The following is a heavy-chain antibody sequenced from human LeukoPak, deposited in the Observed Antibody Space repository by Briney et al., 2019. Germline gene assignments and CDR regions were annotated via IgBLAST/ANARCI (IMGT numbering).Heavy chain of an antibody. Sequence: GGSLRLSCAVSGFTFSGFWMIWSRQAPGKGLEWVASINSDGSEGYYADVVKGRFTISRDNAKNSLYLQINSLRAEDTAVYYCARSSYSSSSSVWGQGTMVTVSS. CDR1: GFTFSGFW. CDR2: INSDGSEG. D-gene: IGHD6-6*01. V-gene: IGHV3-7*03. CDR3: ARSSYSSSSSV. J-gene: IGHJ3*01.